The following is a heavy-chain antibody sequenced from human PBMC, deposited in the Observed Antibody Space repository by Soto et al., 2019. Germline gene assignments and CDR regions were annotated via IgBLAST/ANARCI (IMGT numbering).Heavy chain of an antibody. V-gene: IGHV3-48*02. CDR1: GFTFSTYS. J-gene: IGHJ4*02. Sequence: GGSLRLSCAASGFTFSTYSMSWVRQAPGKGLEWLSFISSSSNTIYYADSVKGRFTISRDNAKNSLYLQMNSLRDEDTAVYYCARDSIGGGDCWGQGTLVTVSS. CDR3: ARDSIGGGDC. D-gene: IGHD2-21*01. CDR2: ISSSSNTI.